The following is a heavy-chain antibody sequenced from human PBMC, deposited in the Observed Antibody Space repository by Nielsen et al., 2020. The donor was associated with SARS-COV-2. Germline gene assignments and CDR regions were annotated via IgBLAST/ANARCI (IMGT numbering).Heavy chain of an antibody. V-gene: IGHV4-59*08. J-gene: IGHJ3*02. CDR1: GGSISSYY. CDR3: ARLSTTVIAFDI. CDR2: IYYSGST. D-gene: IGHD4-11*01. Sequence: SETLSLTCTVSGGSISSYYWSWIRQPPGKGLEWIGYIYYSGSTNYNPSLKSRVTISVDTSKNQFSLKLSSVTAADTAVYYCARLSTTVIAFDIWGQGTMVTVSS.